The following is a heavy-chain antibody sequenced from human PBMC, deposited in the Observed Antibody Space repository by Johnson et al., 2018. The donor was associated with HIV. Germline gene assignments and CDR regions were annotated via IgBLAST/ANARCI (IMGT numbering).Heavy chain of an antibody. CDR3: AKDQSHCYTSLSWCAFDI. J-gene: IGHJ3*02. V-gene: IGHV3-13*01. D-gene: IGHD2-2*02. Sequence: VQLVESGGGLVQPGGSLRLSCAASGFTFSSYDMHWVRQATGKGLEWVSAIGTAGDTYYPGSVKGRFTISRENAKNSLYLQMNSLRAGDTAVYYCAKDQSHCYTSLSWCAFDIWGQGTMVTVSS. CDR1: GFTFSSYD. CDR2: IGTAGDT.